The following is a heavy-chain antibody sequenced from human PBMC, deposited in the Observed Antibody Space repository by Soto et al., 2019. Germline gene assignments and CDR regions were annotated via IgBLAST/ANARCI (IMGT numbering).Heavy chain of an antibody. CDR2: ISPDGNKA. J-gene: IGHJ3*02. Sequence: QVQLVESGGDVVQPGRSLRLSCAASGSTFSSYDIHWVRQAPGKGLEWVAHISPDGNKAYYADSVKGRFIISRDNARNTVYLHVNSLRPEYTAVYHCVRGPSHGAFDIWGQGTLVTVSS. V-gene: IGHV3-30-3*01. CDR3: VRGPSHGAFDI. CDR1: GSTFSSYD.